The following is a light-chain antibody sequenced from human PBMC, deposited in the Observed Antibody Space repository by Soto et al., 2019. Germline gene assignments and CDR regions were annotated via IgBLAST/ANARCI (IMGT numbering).Light chain of an antibody. CDR2: DAS. CDR3: QQYNSYSWT. Sequence: MSQYHSTLSASVGDRVTITCRASQSISSWLAWYQQKPGKAPKLLIYDASSLESGVPSRFSGSGSGTEFTLTISSLQPDDFATYYCQQYNSYSWTFGQGTKV. CDR1: QSISSW. V-gene: IGKV1-5*01. J-gene: IGKJ1*01.